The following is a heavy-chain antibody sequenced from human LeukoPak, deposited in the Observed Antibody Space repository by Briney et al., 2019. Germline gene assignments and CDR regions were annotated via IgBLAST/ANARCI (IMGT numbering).Heavy chain of an antibody. J-gene: IGHJ4*02. CDR3: ARSSYGAGSKPYWVDC. Sequence: KSSETLSLTCTVSGDSISSSTYYWAWIRQPPGKGLEYIGSYSGSTYYNPSLKSRVTISVDTSKKQFSLKLSSVTAADTAVYYCARSSYGAGSKPYWVDCWGQGTLVTVSS. D-gene: IGHD3-10*01. CDR2: YSGST. V-gene: IGHV4-39*01. CDR1: GDSISSSTYY.